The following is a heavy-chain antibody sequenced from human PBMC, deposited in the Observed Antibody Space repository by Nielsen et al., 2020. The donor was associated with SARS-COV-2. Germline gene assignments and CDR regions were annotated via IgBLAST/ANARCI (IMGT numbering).Heavy chain of an antibody. CDR2: INHSGST. J-gene: IGHJ5*02. CDR3: ARVRGRACHVNYYDSSGYNWFDP. V-gene: IGHV4-34*01. Sequence: WLRQPPGKGLEWIGEINHSGSTNYNPSLKSRVTISVDTSKNQFSLKLSSVTAADTAVYYCARVRGRACHVNYYDSSGYNWFDPWGQGTLVTVSS. D-gene: IGHD3-22*01.